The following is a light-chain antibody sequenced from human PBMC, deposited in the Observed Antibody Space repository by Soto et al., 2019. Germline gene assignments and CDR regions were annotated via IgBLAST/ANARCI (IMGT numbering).Light chain of an antibody. Sequence: QSALTQPRSVPGSPGQSVTISCTGTTSDVGGYNYVSWYQQHPGKAPKLMIYDVTKRPSGVPDRFSGSKSGNTASLTISGLQAEDEAFYSCFSYAGRDTLVVSGGGTKVTVL. CDR2: DVT. J-gene: IGLJ2*01. CDR1: TSDVGGYNY. V-gene: IGLV2-11*01. CDR3: FSYAGRDTLVV.